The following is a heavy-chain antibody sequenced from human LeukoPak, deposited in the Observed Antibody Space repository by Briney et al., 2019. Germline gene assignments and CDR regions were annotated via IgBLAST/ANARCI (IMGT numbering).Heavy chain of an antibody. V-gene: IGHV3-30*18. D-gene: IGHD1-26*01. Sequence: GRSLRLSCAASGLTFNSYGMHWARQAPGKGLEWVAIISYDESNKYYADSVKGRFTISRDNSKNTLFLQMTSLRAEDTAVYYCAKHPGDFTGIVNYYYMDLWGKGTTVTVSS. J-gene: IGHJ6*03. CDR2: ISYDESNK. CDR1: GLTFNSYG. CDR3: AKHPGDFTGIVNYYYMDL.